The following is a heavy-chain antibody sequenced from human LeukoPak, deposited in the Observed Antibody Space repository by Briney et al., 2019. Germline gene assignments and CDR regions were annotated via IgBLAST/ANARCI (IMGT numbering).Heavy chain of an antibody. V-gene: IGHV1-18*01. D-gene: IGHD4-23*01. CDR3: ARDRGYYGGNSYFDH. CDR2: SSAYNGDT. CDR1: GYTFTNYG. Sequence: ASVKVSCKASGYTFTNYGITWVRQAPGQGLEWMGWSSAYNGDTNYAVNLQGRVTMTTDTSTNTAYMELRSLRSDDTAVYYCARDRGYYGGNSYFDHWGQGNLVTVSS. J-gene: IGHJ4*02.